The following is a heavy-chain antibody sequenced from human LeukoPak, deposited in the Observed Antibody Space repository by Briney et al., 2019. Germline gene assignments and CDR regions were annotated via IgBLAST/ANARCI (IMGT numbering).Heavy chain of an antibody. Sequence: ASVKVSCKASGGTFSSYTISWVRQAPGQGLEWMGIINPSGGSTSYAPKFQGRVTMTTDTSTSTVYMDLSGLRSENTAVYYCARDSHDTSGYPGYWGQGTLVTVSS. CDR2: INPSGGST. D-gene: IGHD3-22*01. V-gene: IGHV1-46*01. J-gene: IGHJ4*02. CDR3: ARDSHDTSGYPGY. CDR1: GGTFSSYT.